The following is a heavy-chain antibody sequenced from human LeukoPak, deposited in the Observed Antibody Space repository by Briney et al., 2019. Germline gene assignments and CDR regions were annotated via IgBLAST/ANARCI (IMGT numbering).Heavy chain of an antibody. J-gene: IGHJ4*02. D-gene: IGHD6-13*01. CDR2: IKQDGSEK. CDR1: GFTFSSYW. Sequence: PGGSLRLSCAASGFTFSSYWVSWVRQAPGKGLEWVANIKQDGSEKYYVDSVKGRFTISRDNAKSSLYLQMNSLRAEDTAVYYCARDLGAAGPFDYWGQGTLVTVSS. V-gene: IGHV3-7*01. CDR3: ARDLGAAGPFDY.